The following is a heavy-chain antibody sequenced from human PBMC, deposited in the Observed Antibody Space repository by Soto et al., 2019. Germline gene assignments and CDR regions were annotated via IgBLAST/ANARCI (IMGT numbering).Heavy chain of an antibody. D-gene: IGHD6-13*01. V-gene: IGHV3-30*18. CDR1: GFTFSSYG. CDR3: AKDPQYSSSLPIYYYYMDV. J-gene: IGHJ6*03. Sequence: GGSLRLSCAASGFTFSSYGMHWVRQAPGKGLEWVAVISYDGSNKYYADSVKGRFTISRDNSKNTLYLQMNSLRAEDTAVYYCAKDPQYSSSLPIYYYYMDVWGKGTTVTVSS. CDR2: ISYDGSNK.